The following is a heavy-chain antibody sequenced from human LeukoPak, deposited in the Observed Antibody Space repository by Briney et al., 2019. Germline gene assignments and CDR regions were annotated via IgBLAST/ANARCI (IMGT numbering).Heavy chain of an antibody. D-gene: IGHD3-16*01. CDR2: IDHDGSQK. Sequence: PGESLRLSCAVSGFTFSANNMHWVRQAPGKGLEWVTFIDHDGSQKFYADSVKGRFTISRDNSKNALYLHINSLRPEDTAVYYCAKDGGGGTYSFDYWGQGSLVTVSS. V-gene: IGHV3-30*02. CDR1: GFTFSANN. J-gene: IGHJ4*02. CDR3: AKDGGGGTYSFDY.